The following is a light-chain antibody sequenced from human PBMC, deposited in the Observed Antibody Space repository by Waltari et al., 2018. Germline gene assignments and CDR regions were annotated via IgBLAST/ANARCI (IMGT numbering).Light chain of an antibody. CDR2: NAS. CDR1: QTFGSPF. V-gene: IGKV3-20*01. CDR3: QYHDGPWT. Sequence: EIVLEQSPGTLSLSPGERATLSCRASQTFGSPFLAWFKQKPGQSPRLLIFNASARATGVPDRFSGRASGTDFTLTITRLEPEDFAVYFCQYHDGPWTFGRGTKV. J-gene: IGKJ1*01.